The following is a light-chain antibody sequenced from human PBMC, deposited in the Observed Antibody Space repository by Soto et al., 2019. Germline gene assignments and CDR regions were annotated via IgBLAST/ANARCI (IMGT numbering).Light chain of an antibody. J-gene: IGKJ2*01. V-gene: IGKV3-11*01. CDR2: DAS. CDR1: QSVGSY. CDR3: QQRSNWLYT. Sequence: EIVLTQSPATLSLSPGERATLSCRASQSVGSYLAWYQQKPGQAPRLLIYDASNRATGIPARFSGGGSGTDFPLTISSLEPEDFAVYYCQQRSNWLYTFGQGTKLDIK.